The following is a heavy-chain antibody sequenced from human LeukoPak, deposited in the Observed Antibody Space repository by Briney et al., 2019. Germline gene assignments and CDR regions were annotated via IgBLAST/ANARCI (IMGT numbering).Heavy chain of an antibody. CDR2: ISAGGENT. Sequence: PGGSLRLSCVASRFTFSLYAMRWVRQAPGKGLEWLSEISAGGENTHHADSVRGRFTISRDNSKNTLYLQMNSLRVEDTAVYYCTTSWPKVREGDQWGQGTLVTVS. CDR3: TTSWPKVREGDQ. V-gene: IGHV3-23*01. D-gene: IGHD3-10*01. CDR1: RFTFSLYA. J-gene: IGHJ4*02.